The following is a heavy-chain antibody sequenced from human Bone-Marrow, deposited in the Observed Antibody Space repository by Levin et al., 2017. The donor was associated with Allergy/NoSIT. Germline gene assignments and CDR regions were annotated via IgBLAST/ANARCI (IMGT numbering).Heavy chain of an antibody. D-gene: IGHD6-19*01. CDR2: ISNDGTNI. CDR1: GFTLSTHW. V-gene: IGHV3-74*01. J-gene: IGHJ4*02. CDR3: ARETSTGWYYFDY. Sequence: PGGSLRLSCEVSGFTLSTHWMHWVRQAPGQGLVWVSRISNDGTNIIYADSVKGRFTISRDNAKNTLFLQMNSLSAEDTATYYCARETSTGWYYFDYWGRGTLVTVSS.